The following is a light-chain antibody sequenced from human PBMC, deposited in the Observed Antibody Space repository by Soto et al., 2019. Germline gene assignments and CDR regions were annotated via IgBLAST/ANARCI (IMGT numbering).Light chain of an antibody. J-gene: IGKJ1*01. CDR2: KTS. CDR3: QEYNTYSRT. CDR1: ESIYSW. V-gene: IGKV1-5*03. Sequence: IQMTQSPSTMSASVGDTVTITCRASESIYSWLAWYKQIPGKVPQLLIYKTSTLQGGVPSRFSGSGSGAEYTLTISSLQPDDFATYFCQEYNTYSRTFGQGTRVENK.